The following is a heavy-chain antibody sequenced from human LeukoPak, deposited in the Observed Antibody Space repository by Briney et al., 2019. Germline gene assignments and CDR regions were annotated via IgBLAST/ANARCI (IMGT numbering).Heavy chain of an antibody. Sequence: SETLSLTCTVSGGSVSSGSYYWSWIRQPPGKGLEWIGYIYYSGSTNYNPSLKSRVTISVDTSKNQFSLKLSSVTAADTAVYYCARDARGTYCSSTSCYNNYYYGMDVWGQGTTVTVSS. CDR2: IYYSGST. D-gene: IGHD2-2*02. V-gene: IGHV4-61*01. CDR1: GGSVSSGSYY. J-gene: IGHJ6*02. CDR3: ARDARGTYCSSTSCYNNYYYGMDV.